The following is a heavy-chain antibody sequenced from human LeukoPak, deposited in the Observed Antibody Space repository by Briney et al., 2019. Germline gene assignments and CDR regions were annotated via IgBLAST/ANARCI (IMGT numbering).Heavy chain of an antibody. CDR1: GFTFSNYA. Sequence: GGSLRLSCAASGFTFSNYAMSWVRQAPGKGLEWVSAISGSGGSTYYADFVKGRFTISRDNSKNTLYLQMNSLRAEDTAVYYCAKDPDCTGGICYTFFDYWGQGTLVTVSS. CDR2: ISGSGGST. D-gene: IGHD2-8*02. V-gene: IGHV3-23*01. CDR3: AKDPDCTGGICYTFFDY. J-gene: IGHJ4*02.